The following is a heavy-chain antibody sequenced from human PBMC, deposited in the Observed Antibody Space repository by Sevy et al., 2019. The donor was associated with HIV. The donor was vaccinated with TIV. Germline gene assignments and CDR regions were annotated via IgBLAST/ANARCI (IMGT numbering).Heavy chain of an antibody. CDR2: IYYNGHI. CDR3: AGGNAWGRGYS. J-gene: IGHJ4*02. D-gene: IGHD1-26*01. CDR1: GGSITSLY. Sequence: SETLPLTCTVSGGSITSLYWNWIRQPPGKGLEWIANIYYNGHINYNPSLKSRVTLSLDTSKNQFSLRLSSVTAADTAMYYCAGGNAWGRGYSWGQGTLVTVSS. V-gene: IGHV4-59*08.